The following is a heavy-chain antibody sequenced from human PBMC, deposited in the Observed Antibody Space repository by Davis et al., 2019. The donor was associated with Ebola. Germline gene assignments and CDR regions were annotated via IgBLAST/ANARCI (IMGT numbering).Heavy chain of an antibody. J-gene: IGHJ6*02. CDR1: GYTFTGYY. V-gene: IGHV1-2*04. CDR3: ARANLGAYYDFWSGLGDYYYYGMDV. CDR2: INPNSGGT. D-gene: IGHD3-3*01. Sequence: ASVKVSCKASGYTFTGYYMHWVRQAPGQGLEWMGWINPNSGGTNYAQKFQGWITMTRDTSISTAYMELSRLRSDDTAVYYCARANLGAYYDFWSGLGDYYYYGMDVWGQGTTVTVSS.